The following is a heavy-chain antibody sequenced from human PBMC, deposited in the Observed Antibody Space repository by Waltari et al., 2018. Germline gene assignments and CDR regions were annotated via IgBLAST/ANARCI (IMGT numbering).Heavy chain of an antibody. D-gene: IGHD2-8*01. Sequence: QLQLQESGPGLVKPSETLSLTCTVSGGSISSSSYYWGWIRQPPGKGLEWIGSIYYSGSTYYNPSLKSRVTISVDTSKNQCSLKLSSVTAADTAVYYCARRGYCTNGVCYGWFDPWGQGTLVTVSS. CDR3: ARRGYCTNGVCYGWFDP. CDR1: GGSISSSSYY. V-gene: IGHV4-39*01. CDR2: IYYSGST. J-gene: IGHJ5*02.